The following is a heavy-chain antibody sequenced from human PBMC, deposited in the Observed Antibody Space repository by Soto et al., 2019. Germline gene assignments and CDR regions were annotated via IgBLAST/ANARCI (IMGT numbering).Heavy chain of an antibody. CDR3: ARDRGVKDFWSGLNWFDP. V-gene: IGHV3-7*01. CDR1: GFTFSSYW. Sequence: PGGSLRLSCAASGFTFSSYWMSWVRQAPGKGLEWVANIKQDGSEKYYVDSVKGRFTISRDNAKNSLYLQMNSLRAEDTAVYYCARDRGVKDFWSGLNWFDPWGQGTLVTVSS. D-gene: IGHD3-3*01. CDR2: IKQDGSEK. J-gene: IGHJ5*02.